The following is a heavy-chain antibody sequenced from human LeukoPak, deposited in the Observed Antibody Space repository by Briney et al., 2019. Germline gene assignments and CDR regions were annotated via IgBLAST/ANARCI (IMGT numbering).Heavy chain of an antibody. CDR2: ISHDGRTQ. CDR3: AKDKPLRERARRAIDSGIVYYYYGMDV. CDR1: GFTFTYFG. Sequence: GGSLRLSCAVSGFTFTYFGMHWVRQTPGKGLEWVAVISHDGRTQFYADSVKGRFTISRDSAKNTLYLEMSDLRGEDTATYYCAKDKPLRERARRAIDSGIVYYYYGMDVWGQGTTVTVSS. V-gene: IGHV3-30*18. J-gene: IGHJ6*02. D-gene: IGHD3-10*01.